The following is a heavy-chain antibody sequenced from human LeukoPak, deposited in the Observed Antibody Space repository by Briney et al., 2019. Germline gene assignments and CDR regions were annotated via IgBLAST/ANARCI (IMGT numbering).Heavy chain of an antibody. CDR2: IIPILGIA. J-gene: IGHJ3*02. D-gene: IGHD6-13*01. V-gene: IGHV1-69*04. CDR3: AIIPRWYSSSPSPFDI. Sequence: ASVKVSCKASGGTFSSYAISWVRQAPGQGLEWMGRIIPILGIANYAQKFQGRVTITADKSTSTAYMELSSLRSEDTAVYYFAIIPRWYSSSPSPFDIWGQGTMVTVSS. CDR1: GGTFSSYA.